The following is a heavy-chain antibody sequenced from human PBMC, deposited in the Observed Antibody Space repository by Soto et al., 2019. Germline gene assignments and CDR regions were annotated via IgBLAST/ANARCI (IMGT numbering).Heavy chain of an antibody. J-gene: IGHJ4*02. CDR2: VSGSGGTT. D-gene: IGHD3-3*01. V-gene: IGHV3-23*01. CDR3: AKDRDFWTGTDDY. Sequence: EAQLLESGGGLVQPGGSLRLSCAASGFTFSSYAMSWVRQAPGKGLEWVSGVSGSGGTTYYADSVKGRFNISRDNSKNTLYLQMNSLRVGDTAVYYCAKDRDFWTGTDDYWGQGTLVTVSS. CDR1: GFTFSSYA.